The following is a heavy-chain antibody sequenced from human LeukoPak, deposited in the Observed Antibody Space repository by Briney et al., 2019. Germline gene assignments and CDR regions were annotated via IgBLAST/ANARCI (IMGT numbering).Heavy chain of an antibody. V-gene: IGHV3-23*01. J-gene: IGHJ5*02. CDR1: GFTFSSYA. Sequence: GGSLRLSCAASGFTFSSYAMHWVRQAPGKGLEWVSAISGSGGSKYYEDSVKGRFTISRDNSKNTLYLQMNSLRAEDTAVYYCAKDRSNGGCRFDPWGQGTLVTVSS. CDR2: ISGSGGSK. CDR3: AKDRSNGGCRFDP. D-gene: IGHD2-15*01.